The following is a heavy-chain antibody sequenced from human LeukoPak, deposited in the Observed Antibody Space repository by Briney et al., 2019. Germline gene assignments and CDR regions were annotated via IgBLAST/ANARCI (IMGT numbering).Heavy chain of an antibody. Sequence: SETLSVTCTVSGISISSYYWSWIRQPPGKGLEWIGYIYYSDNIKYNSSLKSRVTISEDTSKNQFSLNLTSVTAADTAVYFCAGGNFYRSGGHPYHFHNWGQGTLFTVPS. CDR1: GISISSYY. V-gene: IGHV4-59*01. CDR2: IYYSDNI. D-gene: IGHD2-15*01. CDR3: AGGNFYRSGGHPYHFHN. J-gene: IGHJ4*02.